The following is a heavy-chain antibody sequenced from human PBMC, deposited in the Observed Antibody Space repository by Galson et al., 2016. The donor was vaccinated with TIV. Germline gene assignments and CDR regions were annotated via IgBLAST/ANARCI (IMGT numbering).Heavy chain of an antibody. CDR2: TYTDDTT. CDR3: ATSTRPNDLDY. V-gene: IGHV3-53*01. CDR1: GFTVSSNY. J-gene: IGHJ4*02. Sequence: SLRLSCAASGFTVSSNYMSWVRQAPGKGLEWVSITYTDDTTYYAQSVKGRFTISRDTSKNMLYLQMNSLGAEDTAFYYCATSTRPNDLDYWGQGILVTVSS. D-gene: IGHD1-1*01.